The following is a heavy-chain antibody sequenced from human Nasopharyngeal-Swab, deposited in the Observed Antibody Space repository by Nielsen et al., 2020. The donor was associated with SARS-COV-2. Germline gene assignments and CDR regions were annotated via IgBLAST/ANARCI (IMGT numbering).Heavy chain of an antibody. J-gene: IGHJ4*02. D-gene: IGHD3-16*01. CDR2: IYSGGSST. CDR1: GFTFSSYA. V-gene: IGHV3-23*03. Sequence: GESLKISCAASGFTFSSYAMSWVRQAPGKGLEWVSVIYSGGSSTYYADSVKGRFTISRDNAKNTLYLQMNSLRAEDTAVYYCTRSFGGASEYWGQGTLVTVSS. CDR3: TRSFGGASEY.